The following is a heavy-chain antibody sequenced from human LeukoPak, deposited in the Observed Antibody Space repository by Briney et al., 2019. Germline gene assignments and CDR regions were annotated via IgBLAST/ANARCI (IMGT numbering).Heavy chain of an antibody. Sequence: SETLSLTCTVSGGSVSSGSYYWSWIRQPPGKGLEWIGYIYYSGSTKYNPSLKSRVTISIDTSKNQFSLKLSSVTAADTAMYYCAGVVGGSYSMDVWGRGTTVTVSS. V-gene: IGHV4-61*01. D-gene: IGHD1-26*01. CDR1: GGSVSSGSYY. CDR3: AGVVGGSYSMDV. CDR2: IYYSGST. J-gene: IGHJ6*03.